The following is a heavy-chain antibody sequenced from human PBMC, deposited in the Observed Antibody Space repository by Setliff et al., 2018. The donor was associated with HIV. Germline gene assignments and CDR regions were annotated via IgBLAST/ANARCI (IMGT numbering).Heavy chain of an antibody. Sequence: VGSLRLSCAASGFIFSSYAMSWVRQAPGRGLEWVSAISATTGDTYYADSVKGRFTISSDNAKNSLYLQMNSLRLEDTAVYYCARGQIGYGDYDLNWFDPWGQGTLVTVSS. CDR2: ISATTGDT. CDR1: GFIFSSYA. V-gene: IGHV3-21*01. J-gene: IGHJ5*02. D-gene: IGHD4-17*01. CDR3: ARGQIGYGDYDLNWFDP.